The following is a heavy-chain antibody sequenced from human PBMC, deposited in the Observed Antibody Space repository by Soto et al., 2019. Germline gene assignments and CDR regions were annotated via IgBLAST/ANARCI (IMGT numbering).Heavy chain of an antibody. Sequence: QVQLQESGPGLVTPSETLSLTCTVSGGSISSYYWSWIRQPAGKGLEWIGRIYTSGSTNYNPSRKSRITMSVDTSKNQFSLKLSSVTAADTAVYYCARATGRLRGTLDYEIFDYWGQGTLVTVSS. D-gene: IGHD3-10*01. J-gene: IGHJ4*02. V-gene: IGHV4-4*07. CDR3: ARATGRLRGTLDYEIFDY. CDR1: GGSISSYY. CDR2: IYTSGST.